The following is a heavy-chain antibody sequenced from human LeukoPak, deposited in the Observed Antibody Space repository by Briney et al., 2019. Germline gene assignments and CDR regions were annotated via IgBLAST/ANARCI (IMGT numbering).Heavy chain of an antibody. Sequence: SVKVSCKASGGTFSRHAISWVRQAPGQGLEWMGGIIPMFGTSNYAQKFQGRVTITADKSTSTAYMELRSLRSEDTAVYYCARDNSRFLEWSNAFDIWGQGTMVTVSS. D-gene: IGHD3-3*01. CDR2: IIPMFGTS. CDR1: GGTFSRHA. J-gene: IGHJ3*02. CDR3: ARDNSRFLEWSNAFDI. V-gene: IGHV1-69*06.